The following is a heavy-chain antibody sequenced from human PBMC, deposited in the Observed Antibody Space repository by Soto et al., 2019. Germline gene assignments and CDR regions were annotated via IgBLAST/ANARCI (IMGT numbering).Heavy chain of an antibody. CDR1: GFTFSTYW. J-gene: IGHJ4*02. CDR3: ARDATIIRGVIDY. CDR2: INSDGSST. Sequence: GGSLRLSCAASGFTFSTYWMHWVRQAPGKGLVWVSRINSDGSSTSYADSVKGRFTISRDNAKDTLYLQMNSLTAEDTAIYYCARDATIIRGVIDYWGQGTLVTVSS. D-gene: IGHD3-10*01. V-gene: IGHV3-74*01.